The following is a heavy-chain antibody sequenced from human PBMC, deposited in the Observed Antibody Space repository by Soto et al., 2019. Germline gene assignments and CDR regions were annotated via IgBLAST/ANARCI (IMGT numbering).Heavy chain of an antibody. J-gene: IGHJ6*01. Sequence: SETLSLTCTVSGGSLGSYYWSWIRQPPGKGLEWIGYVFYTGRANYNASLKSRVSISLETYKYNLSMKLSSVNAADTAVYYCPRDGEARMTTNPYYYSGNDAWGPGTPVTVS. D-gene: IGHD3-22*01. CDR2: VFYTGRA. V-gene: IGHV4-59*01. CDR3: PRDGEARMTTNPYYYSGNDA. CDR1: GGSLGSYY.